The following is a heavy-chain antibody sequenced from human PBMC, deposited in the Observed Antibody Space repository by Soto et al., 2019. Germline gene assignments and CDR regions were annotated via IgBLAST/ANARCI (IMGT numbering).Heavy chain of an antibody. J-gene: IGHJ6*02. D-gene: IGHD3-22*01. V-gene: IGHV5-51*01. Sequence: PGESLKISCKGSGYSFTRYWIGWVRQMPGKGLEWMGIIYPGDSETRYSPTFQGQVIISVDKSLNTAYLQWSSLKASDTAVYYCARDQPGSNYDSSGSQRYYYYYYGMDVWGQGTTVTVSS. CDR1: GYSFTRYW. CDR2: IYPGDSET. CDR3: ARDQPGSNYDSSGSQRYYYYYYGMDV.